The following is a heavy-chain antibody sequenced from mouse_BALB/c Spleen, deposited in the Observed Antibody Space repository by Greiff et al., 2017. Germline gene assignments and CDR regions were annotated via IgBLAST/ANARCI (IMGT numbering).Heavy chain of an antibody. V-gene: IGHV1-14*01. CDR2: INPYNDGT. D-gene: IGHD2-2*01. CDR1: GYTFTSYV. J-gene: IGHJ4*01. Sequence: EVQLQQSGPELVKPGASVKMSCKASGYTFTSYVMHWVKQKPGQGLEWIGYINPYNDGTKYNEKFKGKATLTSDKSSSTAYMELSSLTSEDSAVYYCARYGYDVPPYAMDYWGQGTSVTVSS. CDR3: ARYGYDVPPYAMDY.